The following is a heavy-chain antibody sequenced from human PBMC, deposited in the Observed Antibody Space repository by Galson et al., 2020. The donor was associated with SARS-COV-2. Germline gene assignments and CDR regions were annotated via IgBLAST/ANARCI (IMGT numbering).Heavy chain of an antibody. Sequence: SETLSLTCTVSDASISSYSWSWIRQPAGKGLEWIGRIYASGSTNDNPSLKSRVTMSLDTSKNQFSLNLKSVTAADTAVYYCAREVGDPSAVASVWFDPWGRGALVTVSS. CDR2: IYASGST. V-gene: IGHV4-4*07. CDR1: DASISSYS. D-gene: IGHD2-21*01. J-gene: IGHJ5*02. CDR3: AREVGDPSAVASVWFDP.